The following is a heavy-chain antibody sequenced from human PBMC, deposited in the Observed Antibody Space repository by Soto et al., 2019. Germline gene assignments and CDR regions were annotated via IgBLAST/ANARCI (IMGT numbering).Heavy chain of an antibody. Sequence: HPGGSLRLSCSASGFTFSSYDMHWVRQAPGRGLEYVSAITNNGENTYYSDSVRGRFTISRDNSKDTLYLQMSSLRAEDTAVYNCVPWVWAAGTFGYYFDYWGQGTPVTVSS. J-gene: IGHJ4*02. CDR3: VPWVWAAGTFGYYFDY. CDR2: ITNNGENT. D-gene: IGHD6-13*01. CDR1: GFTFSSYD. V-gene: IGHV3-64D*06.